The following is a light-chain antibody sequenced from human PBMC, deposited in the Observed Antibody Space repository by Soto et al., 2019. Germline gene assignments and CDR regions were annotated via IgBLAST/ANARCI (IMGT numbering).Light chain of an antibody. CDR3: QQYGKLPIT. CDR1: QTISSTS. J-gene: IGKJ5*01. V-gene: IGKV3-20*01. CDR2: DAS. Sequence: EIVLTQSPGTLSFSLGEIATLSCMASQTISSTSLAWYQQKPGLAPRLLIYDASTRATGIPDRFSGSESGTDFTLTISRLEPEDFVVYYCQQYGKLPITCGQGKRLEIK.